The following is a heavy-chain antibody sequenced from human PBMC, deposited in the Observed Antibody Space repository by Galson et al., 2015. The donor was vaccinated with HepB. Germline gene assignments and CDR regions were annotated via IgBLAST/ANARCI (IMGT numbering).Heavy chain of an antibody. CDR1: GFTFSGSA. CDR3: TRLGDLSGYSSR. Sequence: SLRLSCAASGFTFSGSAMHWVRQAPGRGLEWVGRIGSKANSYATAYAASVKGRFTISSGDSKNTAYMQMNSLKTEDTAVYYCTRLGDLSGYSSRWGQGTLVTVSS. D-gene: IGHD6-13*01. J-gene: IGHJ4*02. CDR2: IGSKANSYAT. V-gene: IGHV3-73*01.